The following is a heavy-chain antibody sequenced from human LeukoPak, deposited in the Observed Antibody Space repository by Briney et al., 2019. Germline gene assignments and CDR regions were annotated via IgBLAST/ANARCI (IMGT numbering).Heavy chain of an antibody. CDR1: GGSISSSYYY. CDR3: ARGLPGHHFDY. D-gene: IGHD7-27*01. J-gene: IGHJ4*02. CDR2: IYDGGST. Sequence: SETLSLTCTVSGGSISSSYYYWGWIRQAPGKGLEWIGNIYDGGSTHYNPSLKSRVTISVDTSKNQFSVKLSSVTAADTAVYYCARGLPGHHFDYWGQGTLVTVSS. V-gene: IGHV4-39*07.